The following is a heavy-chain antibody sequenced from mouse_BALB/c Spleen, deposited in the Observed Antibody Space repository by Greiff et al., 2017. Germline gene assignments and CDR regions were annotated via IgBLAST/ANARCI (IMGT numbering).Heavy chain of an antibody. J-gene: IGHJ3*01. Sequence: VQLQQSGAELVKPGASVKLSCTASGFNIKDTYMHWVKQRPEQGLEWIGRIDPANGNTKYDPKFQGKATITADTSSNTAYLQLSSLTSEDTAVYYCTRGGDGYAPPFAYWGQGTLVTVSA. CDR3: TRGGDGYAPPFAY. CDR2: IDPANGNT. D-gene: IGHD2-3*01. V-gene: IGHV14-3*02. CDR1: GFNIKDTY.